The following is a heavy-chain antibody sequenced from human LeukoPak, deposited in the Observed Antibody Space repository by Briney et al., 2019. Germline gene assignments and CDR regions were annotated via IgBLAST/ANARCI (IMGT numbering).Heavy chain of an antibody. CDR1: GFTFNKYW. CDR2: INQDDSQI. CDR3: ARDVGSSLHS. D-gene: IGHD2-2*01. J-gene: IGHJ4*02. V-gene: IGHV3-7*01. Sequence: QPGGSLRLSCAASGFTFNKYWLTWVRQAPGKGLEWVANINQDDSQIYYLESVEGRFTITRDNAKNSLHLQMNSLRAEDTAIYYCARDVGSSLHSWGQGTLVIVSS.